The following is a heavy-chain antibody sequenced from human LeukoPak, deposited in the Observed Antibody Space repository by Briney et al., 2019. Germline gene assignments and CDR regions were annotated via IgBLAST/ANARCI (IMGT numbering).Heavy chain of an antibody. CDR2: ISSSSSYI. CDR1: GFTFSSFN. V-gene: IGHV3-21*01. CDR3: ARVRNAFHYYYGMDV. J-gene: IGHJ6*02. D-gene: IGHD2-2*01. Sequence: GGSLRLSGAGSGFTFSSFNMNWVRQAPGKGLEWASSISSSSSYINYADSVKGRFTISRDNAKNSVYLQMNSLRAEDMAVYFCARVRNAFHYYYGMDVWGQGTTVTLSS.